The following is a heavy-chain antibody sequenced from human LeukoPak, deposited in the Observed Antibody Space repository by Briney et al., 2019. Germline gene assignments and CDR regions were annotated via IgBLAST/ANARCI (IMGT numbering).Heavy chain of an antibody. CDR1: GGSISSGDYY. J-gene: IGHJ5*02. CDR2: MYYSGGT. CDR3: ARPYYYDSRIDP. V-gene: IGHV4-30-4*01. Sequence: SETLSLTCTVSGGSISSGDYYWSWIRQPPGKGLEWIAYMYYSGGTYYNPSLKSRVTMPADTSKNQLSLKLSSVTAADTAVYYCARPYYYDSRIDPWGQGILVTVSS. D-gene: IGHD3-22*01.